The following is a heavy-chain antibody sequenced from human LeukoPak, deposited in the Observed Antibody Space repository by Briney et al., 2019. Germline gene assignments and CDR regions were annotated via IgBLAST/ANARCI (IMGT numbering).Heavy chain of an antibody. CDR3: ARDYYGSGGPNGSP. V-gene: IGHV1-18*04. CDR1: GYTFTPYG. CDR2: ISAYIGNT. D-gene: IGHD3-10*01. Sequence: GALVKVSCKASGYTFTPYGISWVRQAPGHRLECLGGISAYIGNTNYAQKLQGRVTMTTDTSTSTAYMEVRSLRSDDTAVYYCARDYYGSGGPNGSPWGQGTLVTVSS. J-gene: IGHJ5*02.